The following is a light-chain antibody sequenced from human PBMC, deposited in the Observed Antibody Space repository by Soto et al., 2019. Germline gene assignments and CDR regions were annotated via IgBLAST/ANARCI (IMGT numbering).Light chain of an antibody. CDR2: GAS. CDR1: QTVSNNF. V-gene: IGKV3-20*01. Sequence: EIVLTQSPGTLSLSPGERATLSCRASQTVSNNFLAWYQQKPGQAPTLLISGASGRATGIPDRFSGSGSGTDFTLTITRLEPDDFAVYYCQLYDSSPLAFGGGTKVDIK. J-gene: IGKJ4*01. CDR3: QLYDSSPLA.